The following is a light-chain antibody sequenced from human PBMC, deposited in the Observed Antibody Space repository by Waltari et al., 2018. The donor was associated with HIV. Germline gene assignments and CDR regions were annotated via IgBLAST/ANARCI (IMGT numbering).Light chain of an antibody. J-gene: IGKJ1*01. Sequence: VMTQSPATVSVSPGESTTLSCRARQSVSSNLAWYRQKPGQAPRLLIYGASTRATGIPARFSGSGSGTEFTLTISSLQSEDFTIYYCQQYNNWPQTFGQGTKVEIK. V-gene: IGKV3-15*01. CDR1: QSVSSN. CDR2: GAS. CDR3: QQYNNWPQT.